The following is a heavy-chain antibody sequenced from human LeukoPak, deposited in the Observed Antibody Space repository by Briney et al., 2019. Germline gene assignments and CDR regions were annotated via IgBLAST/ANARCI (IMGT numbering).Heavy chain of an antibody. CDR3: ASQMGGGWFYYYYYYMDV. J-gene: IGHJ6*03. CDR2: IYTSGST. Sequence: SQTLSLTCTVSGGSISSGSYYWSWIRQPAGKGLEWIGRIYTSGSTYYNPSLKSRVTISVDTSKNQFSLKLSSVTAADTAVYYCASQMGGGWFYYYYYYMDVWGKGTTVTVSS. D-gene: IGHD6-19*01. CDR1: GGSISSGSYY. V-gene: IGHV4-61*02.